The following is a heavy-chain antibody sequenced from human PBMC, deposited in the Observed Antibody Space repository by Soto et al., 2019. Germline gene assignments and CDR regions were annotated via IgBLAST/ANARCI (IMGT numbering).Heavy chain of an antibody. J-gene: IGHJ6*04. D-gene: IGHD6-6*01. CDR3: ARLGIGSSSVYYYGMDV. Sequence: SVKVSCKASGGTFSSYAISWVRQAPGQGLEWMGGIIPIFGTANYAQKFQGRVTITADESTSTAYMELSSLRSEDTAVYYCARLGIGSSSVYYYGMDVWGKGTTVTVSS. CDR1: GGTFSSYA. CDR2: IIPIFGTA. V-gene: IGHV1-69*13.